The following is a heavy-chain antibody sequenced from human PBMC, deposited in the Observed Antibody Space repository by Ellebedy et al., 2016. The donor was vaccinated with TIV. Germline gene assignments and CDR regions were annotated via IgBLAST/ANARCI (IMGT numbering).Heavy chain of an antibody. D-gene: IGHD3-22*01. Sequence: GESLKISCVASGFNFDSNAMSWVRQTPGKGLEWVAGIGGDDHTHYAHFVEGRFTISRDRSKSTLHLEMSRLRVEDTAVYYCGKEILVVVTPALDHWGQGTLVTVSS. V-gene: IGHV3-23*01. J-gene: IGHJ4*02. CDR3: GKEILVVVTPALDH. CDR1: GFNFDSNA. CDR2: IGGDDHT.